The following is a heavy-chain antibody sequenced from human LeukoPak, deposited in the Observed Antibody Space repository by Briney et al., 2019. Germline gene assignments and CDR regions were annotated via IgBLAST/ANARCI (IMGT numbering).Heavy chain of an antibody. CDR3: ARDDSQDSSGYSPYFDY. V-gene: IGHV3-30*01. Sequence: GGSLRLSCAASGFTFSSYAMHWVRQAPGKGLEWVAVISYDGSNKYYADSVKGRFTTSRDNSKNTLYLQMNSLRAEDTAVYYCARDDSQDSSGYSPYFDYWGQGTLVTVSS. CDR2: ISYDGSNK. D-gene: IGHD3-22*01. J-gene: IGHJ4*02. CDR1: GFTFSSYA.